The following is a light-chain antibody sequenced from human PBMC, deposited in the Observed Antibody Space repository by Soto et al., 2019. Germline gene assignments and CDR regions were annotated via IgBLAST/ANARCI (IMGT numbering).Light chain of an antibody. Sequence: VLTQSPGTLSLSPGESATLSCRASQIVRSTYLAWYQQKPGQAPRLLIYDASSRATDIPDRFSGSGSGTEVTLTISGLEPEDFAVYYCQHYSNSLWTFGQGTRVIFK. CDR3: QHYSNSLWT. CDR2: DAS. V-gene: IGKV3-20*01. J-gene: IGKJ1*01. CDR1: QIVRSTY.